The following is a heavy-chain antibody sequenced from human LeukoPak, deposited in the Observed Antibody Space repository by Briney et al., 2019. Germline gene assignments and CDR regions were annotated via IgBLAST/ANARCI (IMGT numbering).Heavy chain of an antibody. D-gene: IGHD4-17*01. CDR1: GFTFSSYS. CDR3: ARGIFVGYGDQDNNWFDP. V-gene: IGHV3-21*01. CDR2: ISSSSSYI. J-gene: IGHJ5*02. Sequence: GGSLRLSCAASGFTFSSYSMNWVRQAPGKGLEWVSSISSSSSYIYYADSVKGRFTISRDNAKNSLYLQMNSLRAEDTAVYYCARGIFVGYGDQDNNWFDPWGQGTLATVSS.